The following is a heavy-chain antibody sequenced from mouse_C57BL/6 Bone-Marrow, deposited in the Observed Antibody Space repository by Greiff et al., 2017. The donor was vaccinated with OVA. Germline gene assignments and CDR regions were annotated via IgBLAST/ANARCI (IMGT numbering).Heavy chain of an antibody. CDR2: IYPGDGDT. Sequence: QVQLQQSGPELVKPGASVKISCKASGYAFSSSWMNWVKQRPGKGLEWIGRIYPGDGDTNYNGKFKGKATLTADKSSSTAYMQLSSLTSEDSAVYFCAREGNSKDYAMDYWGQGTSVTVSS. CDR3: AREGNSKDYAMDY. D-gene: IGHD2-5*01. J-gene: IGHJ4*01. CDR1: GYAFSSSW. V-gene: IGHV1-82*01.